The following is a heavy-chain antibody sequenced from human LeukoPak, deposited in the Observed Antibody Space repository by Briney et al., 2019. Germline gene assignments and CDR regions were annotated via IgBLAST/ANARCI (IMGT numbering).Heavy chain of an antibody. CDR2: ISYDGSNN. CDR3: ARDWTFTRFSGSHPCAFDV. Sequence: GGSLRLSCAASGFTFSSHGMQWVRQAPGKGLEWVAVISYDGSNNYYADSVKGRFTISRDNSKNTLCLQMNSLRAEDTAVYYCARDWTFTRFSGSHPCAFDVWGQGTMVTVSS. D-gene: IGHD3-10*01. J-gene: IGHJ3*01. CDR1: GFTFSSHG. V-gene: IGHV3-30*03.